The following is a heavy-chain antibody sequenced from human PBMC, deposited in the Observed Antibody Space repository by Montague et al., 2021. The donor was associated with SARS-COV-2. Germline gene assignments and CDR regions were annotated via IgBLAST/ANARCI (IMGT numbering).Heavy chain of an antibody. CDR3: ARVGRQQLVRLSGMDV. CDR1: CGSISSSSYY. Sequence: SETLSLTCTVSCGSISSSSYYWGWIRQPPGKGLEWIGSIYYSGXTXYXXXXKXRVTISVDTSKNQFSLKLSSVTAADTAVYYCARVGRQQLVRLSGMDVWGQGTTVTVSS. D-gene: IGHD6-13*01. J-gene: IGHJ6*02. CDR2: IYYSGXT. V-gene: IGHV4-39*07.